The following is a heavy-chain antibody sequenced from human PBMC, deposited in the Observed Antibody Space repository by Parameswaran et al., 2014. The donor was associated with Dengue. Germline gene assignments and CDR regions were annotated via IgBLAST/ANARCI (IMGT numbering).Heavy chain of an antibody. Sequence: PGKGLEWIGEINHSGSTNYNPSLKSRVTISVDTSKNQFSLKLSSVTAADTAVYYCASDYGGNFHLFDYWGQGTLVTVSS. V-gene: IGHV4-34*01. CDR2: INHSGST. D-gene: IGHD4-23*01. J-gene: IGHJ4*02. CDR3: ASDYGGNFHLFDY.